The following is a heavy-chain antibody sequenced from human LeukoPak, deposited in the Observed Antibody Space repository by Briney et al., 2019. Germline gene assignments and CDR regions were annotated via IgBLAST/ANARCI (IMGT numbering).Heavy chain of an antibody. CDR2: ISYDGSNE. CDR3: AKGGCSSTTCYLANP. J-gene: IGHJ5*02. V-gene: IGHV3-30*18. CDR1: GCTFSSYG. D-gene: IGHD2-2*01. Sequence: PGGSLRLSCAASGCTFSSYGMNWVRQAPDKGLEWVAVISYDGSNEYYADSVKGRFTISRDNSKNTLYLQMNSLTAEDTAMYYCAKGGCSSTTCYLANPWGQGTLVTVSS.